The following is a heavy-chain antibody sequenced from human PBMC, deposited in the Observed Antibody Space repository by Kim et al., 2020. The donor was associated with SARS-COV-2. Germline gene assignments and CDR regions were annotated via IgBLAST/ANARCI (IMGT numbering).Heavy chain of an antibody. CDR2: IKQDGSEK. V-gene: IGHV3-7*01. Sequence: GGSLRLSCAASGFTFSSYWMSWVRQAPGKGLEWVANIKQDGSEKYYVDSVKGRFTISRDNAKNSLYLQMNSLRAEDTAVYYCARVRMVRGVIIPHFDYWGQGTLVTVSS. J-gene: IGHJ4*02. D-gene: IGHD3-10*01. CDR1: GFTFSSYW. CDR3: ARVRMVRGVIIPHFDY.